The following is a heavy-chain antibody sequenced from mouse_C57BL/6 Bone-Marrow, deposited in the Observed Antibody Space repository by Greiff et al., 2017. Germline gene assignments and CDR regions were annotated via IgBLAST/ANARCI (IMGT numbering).Heavy chain of an antibody. Sequence: VHLVESGAELAKPGASVKLSCKASGYTFTSYWMHWVKQRPGQGLEWIGYINPSSGYTKYNQKFKDKATLTADKSSSTAYMQLSSLTYEDSAVYYCAGYDYDLAWFAYWGQGTLVTVSA. D-gene: IGHD2-4*01. CDR3: AGYDYDLAWFAY. CDR1: GYTFTSYW. CDR2: INPSSGYT. J-gene: IGHJ3*01. V-gene: IGHV1-7*01.